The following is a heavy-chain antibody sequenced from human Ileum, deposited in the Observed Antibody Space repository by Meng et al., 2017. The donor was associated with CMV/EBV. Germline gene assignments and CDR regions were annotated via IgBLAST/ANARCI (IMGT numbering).Heavy chain of an antibody. CDR2: ISYDGSNK. V-gene: IGHV3-30-3*01. CDR3: ASSGTIVVVPAADYYYGMDV. CDR1: KFTFSSYA. D-gene: IGHD2-2*01. J-gene: IGHJ6*02. Sequence: GGSLRLSCAASKFTFSSYAIHWVRQAPGKGLEWVAVISYDGSNKYYADSVKGRFTISRDNAKNTLYLQMNSLRAEDTAVYYCASSGTIVVVPAADYYYGMDVWGQGTTVTVSS.